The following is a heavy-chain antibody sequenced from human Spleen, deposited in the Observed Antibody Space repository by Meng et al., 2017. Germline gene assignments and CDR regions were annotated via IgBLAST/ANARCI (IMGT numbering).Heavy chain of an antibody. CDR2: IIPIFGTA. D-gene: IGHD1-14*01. J-gene: IGHJ6*02. CDR1: GGTFSSYA. Sequence: SVKVSCKASGGTFSSYAISWVRQAPGQGLEWMGGIIPIFGTANYAQKFQGRVTITADESTSTAYMELSSLKSEDTAVYYCARDLGEPHNINSVYGLDVWGQGTTVTVSS. V-gene: IGHV1-69*13. CDR3: ARDLGEPHNINSVYGLDV.